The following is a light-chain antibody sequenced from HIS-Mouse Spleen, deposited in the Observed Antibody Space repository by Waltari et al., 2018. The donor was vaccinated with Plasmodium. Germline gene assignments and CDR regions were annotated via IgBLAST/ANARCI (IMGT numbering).Light chain of an antibody. CDR3: QQYDNVPLT. Sequence: DIQMTQSPSSLSASVGDRVTITCQASQDISNYLNWYQQKPGNAPKLLFYDASNLETGVPSRFSGSRSGTDFTFTSSSLQPEDIAAYYCQQYDNVPLTFGGGTKVEIK. CDR1: QDISNY. V-gene: IGKV1-33*01. CDR2: DAS. J-gene: IGKJ4*02.